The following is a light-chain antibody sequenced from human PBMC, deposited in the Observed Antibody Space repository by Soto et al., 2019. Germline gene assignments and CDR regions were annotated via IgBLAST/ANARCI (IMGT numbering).Light chain of an antibody. CDR3: YSFTSGNTLYV. CDR2: EVS. Sequence: QSVLTQPASVSGSPGQSITISCTGTTSDVGGYDYVSWYRQHPGQAPKLLIYEVSNRPSGVSHRFSGSKSGNTASLSISGLQAEDEADDYCYSFTSGNTLYVFGTGTKVTVL. J-gene: IGLJ1*01. CDR1: TSDVGGYDY. V-gene: IGLV2-14*01.